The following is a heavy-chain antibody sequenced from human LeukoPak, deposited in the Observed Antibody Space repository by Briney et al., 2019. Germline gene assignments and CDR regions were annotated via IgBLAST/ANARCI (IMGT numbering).Heavy chain of an antibody. CDR3: ARSSGWYDY. CDR2: INSDGSST. V-gene: IGHV3-74*01. D-gene: IGHD6-19*01. J-gene: IGHJ4*02. CDR1: GFPFTTYW. Sequence: GVLRLSCAASGFPFTTYWMHWVRHAPGRGLVWVSGINSDGSSTTYADSVKGRLTISRDNAKNALYLQMNSLSAEDTAVSYCARSSGWYDYWGQGTLVTVSS.